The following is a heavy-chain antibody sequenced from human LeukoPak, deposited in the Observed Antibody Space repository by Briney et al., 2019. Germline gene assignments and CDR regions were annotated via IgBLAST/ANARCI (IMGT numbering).Heavy chain of an antibody. CDR1: GGSISSSSYY. J-gene: IGHJ3*02. Sequence: SETLSLTCTVSGGSISSSSYYWGWIRQPPGKGLEWIGSIYYSGSTYYNPPLKSRVTISVDTSKNQFSLKLSSVTAADTAVYYCARHDLRLIYCSSTSCHSAFDIWGQGTMVTVSS. CDR2: IYYSGST. V-gene: IGHV4-39*01. CDR3: ARHDLRLIYCSSTSCHSAFDI. D-gene: IGHD2-2*02.